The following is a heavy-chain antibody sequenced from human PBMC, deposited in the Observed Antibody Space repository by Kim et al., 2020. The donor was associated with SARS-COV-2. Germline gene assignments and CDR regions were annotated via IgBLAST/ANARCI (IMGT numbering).Heavy chain of an antibody. V-gene: IGHV3-33*01. J-gene: IGHJ4*02. D-gene: IGHD6-19*01. CDR3: AREVGTGWSDY. Sequence: NKYNADSVKGRFTITRDNSKNTLYLQMNSLRVEDTAVYYCAREVGTGWSDYWGQGTLVTVSS. CDR2: NK.